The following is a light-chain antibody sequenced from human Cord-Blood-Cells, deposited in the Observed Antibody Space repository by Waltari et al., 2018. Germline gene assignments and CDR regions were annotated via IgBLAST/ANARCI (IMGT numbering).Light chain of an antibody. CDR1: QSVSSY. Sequence: DIVLTRSPATLSLSPGERATLSCRASQSVSSYLAWYQQKPGQAPRLLIYDASNRATGIPARFSGSGSGTDFTLTISSLEPEDFAVYYCQQRSNWPPLTFGGGTKVEIK. CDR2: DAS. J-gene: IGKJ4*01. CDR3: QQRSNWPPLT. V-gene: IGKV3-11*01.